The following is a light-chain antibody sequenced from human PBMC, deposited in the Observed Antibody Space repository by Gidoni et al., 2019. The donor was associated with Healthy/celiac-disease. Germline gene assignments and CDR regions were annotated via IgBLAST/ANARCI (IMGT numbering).Light chain of an antibody. Sequence: SYELTQPPSVSVSPGQTASITCSGDKLGDKYACWYQQKPGQSPVLVIYQDSKRPSGIPERFSGSNSGNTATLTISGTQAMDEADYYCQAWDSSTAGGDVVVFGGGTKLTVL. V-gene: IGLV3-1*01. CDR3: QAWDSSTAGGDVVV. CDR1: KLGDKY. CDR2: QDS. J-gene: IGLJ2*01.